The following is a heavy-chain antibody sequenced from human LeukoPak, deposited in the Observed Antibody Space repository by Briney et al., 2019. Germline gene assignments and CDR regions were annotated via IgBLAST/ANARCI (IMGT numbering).Heavy chain of an antibody. CDR1: GGSISSGDYY. J-gene: IGHJ4*02. D-gene: IGHD5-18*01. V-gene: IGHV4-30-4*08. CDR2: IYYSGST. Sequence: SETLSLTCTVSGGSISSGDYYWSWIRQPPGKGLEWIGYIYYSGSTYYNPSLKSRVTIPVDTSKNQFSLKLSSVIAADTAVYYCARHGGIYSYGLWGQGTLVTVSS. CDR3: ARHGGIYSYGL.